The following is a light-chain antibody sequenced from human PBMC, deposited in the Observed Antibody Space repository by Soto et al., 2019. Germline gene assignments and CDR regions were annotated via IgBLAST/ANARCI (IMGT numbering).Light chain of an antibody. V-gene: IGLV4-60*02. Sequence: QLVLTQSSSASASLGSSVKLTCTLSSGHSSYIIAWHQQQPGKAPRYLMKLEGSGSYNKGSGVPDRFSGSSSGADRYLTISHLQFEYEADYYCETWDSNTRVFGGGTKLTVL. CDR2: LEGSGSY. CDR3: ETWDSNTRV. CDR1: SGHSSYI. J-gene: IGLJ3*02.